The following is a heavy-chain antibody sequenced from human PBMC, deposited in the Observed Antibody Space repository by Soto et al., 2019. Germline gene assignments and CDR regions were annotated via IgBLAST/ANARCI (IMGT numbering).Heavy chain of an antibody. V-gene: IGHV1-18*01. CDR1: GYTFTSYG. Sequence: ASVKVSCKASGYTFTSYGISWVRQAPGQGLEWMGWISAYNGNTNYAQKLQGRVTMTTDTSTSTAYMELRSLRSDDTAVYYCARARHTWSTVLFDYWGQGTLVTVSS. D-gene: IGHD1-1*01. CDR2: ISAYNGNT. J-gene: IGHJ4*02. CDR3: ARARHTWSTVLFDY.